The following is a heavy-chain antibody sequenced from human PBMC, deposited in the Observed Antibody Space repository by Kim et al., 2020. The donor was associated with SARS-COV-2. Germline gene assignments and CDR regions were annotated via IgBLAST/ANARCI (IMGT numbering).Heavy chain of an antibody. CDR1: GGSFSGYY. D-gene: IGHD2-8*02. CDR2: INHSGST. J-gene: IGHJ4*02. CDR3: PSSGGYVLN. V-gene: IGHV4-34*01. Sequence: SETLSLTCAVYGGSFSGYYWSWIRQPPGKGLEWIGEINHSGSTNYNPSLKSRVTISVDTSKNQFSLKLSSVTAADTALYYCPSSGGYVLNWGQGTLVTVSS.